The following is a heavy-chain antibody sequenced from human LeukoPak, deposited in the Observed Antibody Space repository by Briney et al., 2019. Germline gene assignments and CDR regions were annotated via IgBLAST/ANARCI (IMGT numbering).Heavy chain of an antibody. CDR2: IHHSGST. V-gene: IGHV4-34*01. Sequence: SETLSLTCAVYGGSFSGYYWSWIRQPPGKGLESIGSIHHSGSTYYNPSLKSRVTISVDTSKNQFSLKLRSVTAADTAVYYCARASMVGAFDIWGQGTMVTVSS. CDR1: GGSFSGYY. J-gene: IGHJ3*02. CDR3: ARASMVGAFDI. D-gene: IGHD3-10*01.